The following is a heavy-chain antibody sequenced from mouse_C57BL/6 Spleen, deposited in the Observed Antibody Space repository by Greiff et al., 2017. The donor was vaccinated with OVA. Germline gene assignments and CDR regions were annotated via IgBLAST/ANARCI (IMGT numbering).Heavy chain of an antibody. V-gene: IGHV1-53*01. J-gene: IGHJ2*01. D-gene: IGHD2-4*01. CDR3: ARLGDYALFDY. CDR2: INPSNGGT. CDR1: GYTFTSYW. Sequence: QVHVKQPGTELVKPGASVKLSCKASGYTFTSYWMHWVKQRPGQGLEWIGNINPSNGGTNYNEKFKSKATLTVDKSSSTAYMQLSSLTSEDSAVYYCARLGDYALFDYWGQGTTLTVSS.